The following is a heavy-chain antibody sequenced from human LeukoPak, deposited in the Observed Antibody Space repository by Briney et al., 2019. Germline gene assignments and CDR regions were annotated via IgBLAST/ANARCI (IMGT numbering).Heavy chain of an antibody. CDR3: ARTDYGCNPGVPGYYYMGV. D-gene: IGHD4-23*01. V-gene: IGHV4-59*11. CDR1: GVSIRSHY. CDR2: IYYSGST. J-gene: IGHJ6*03. Sequence: SETLSLTCTVSGVSIRSHYWSWIRQPPGKGLEWIGYIYYSGSTNYNPSLKSRVTISVDTSKNQFSLKLSSVTAADTAVYYCARTDYGCNPGVPGYYYMGVWGKGTTVTVSS.